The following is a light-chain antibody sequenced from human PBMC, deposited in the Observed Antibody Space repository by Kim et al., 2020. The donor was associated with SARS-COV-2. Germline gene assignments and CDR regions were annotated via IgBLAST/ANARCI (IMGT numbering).Light chain of an antibody. CDR2: YDS. CDR3: QVWDSSSDLYV. Sequence: APGKTARITCGGNNIGSKSVYWYQQKPGQAPVLVIYYDSDRPSGIPERFSGSNSGNTATLTISRVEAGDEADYYCQVWDSSSDLYVFGTGTKVTVL. J-gene: IGLJ1*01. V-gene: IGLV3-21*04. CDR1: NIGSKS.